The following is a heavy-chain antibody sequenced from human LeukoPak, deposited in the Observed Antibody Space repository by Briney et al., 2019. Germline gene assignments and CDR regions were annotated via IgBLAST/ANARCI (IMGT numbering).Heavy chain of an antibody. Sequence: PGGSLRLSCAASGFTFCSYAMHWVRQAPGKGLEWVSSISSSSSYIYYADSVKGRFTISRDNAKNSLYLQMNSLKAEDTAVYYCASFSLDSSSFDYWGQGTLVTVSS. CDR3: ASFSLDSSSFDY. CDR1: GFTFCSYA. D-gene: IGHD6-6*01. J-gene: IGHJ4*02. CDR2: ISSSSSYI. V-gene: IGHV3-21*01.